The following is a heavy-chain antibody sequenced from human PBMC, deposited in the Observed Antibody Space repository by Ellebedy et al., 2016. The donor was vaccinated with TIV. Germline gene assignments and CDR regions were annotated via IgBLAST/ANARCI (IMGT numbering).Heavy chain of an antibody. J-gene: IGHJ4*02. CDR3: ARTDLQSDS. Sequence: ASVKVSCXASGYDFATYGISWVRQAPGQGLEWMGWINVYNENTNYAPKFQGRVTMTTETSTSTAYMELQSLRSDDTAVYYCARTDLQSDSWGQGTLVTVSS. V-gene: IGHV1-18*04. CDR2: INVYNENT. D-gene: IGHD5-24*01. CDR1: GYDFATYG.